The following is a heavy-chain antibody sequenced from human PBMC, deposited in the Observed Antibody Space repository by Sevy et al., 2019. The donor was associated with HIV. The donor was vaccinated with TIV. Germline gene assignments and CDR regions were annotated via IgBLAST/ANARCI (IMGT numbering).Heavy chain of an antibody. CDR1: GYTLTKLS. CDR3: TAVGLRYFSGSSSYQGDWFDP. J-gene: IGHJ5*02. CDR2: FDPQYGET. V-gene: IGHV1-24*01. D-gene: IGHD2-15*01. Sequence: VKVSCKVSGYTLTKLSIHWVRQAPGKGLEWMGNFDPQYGETIYAQKFQGRLTMTEDTSPDTAFMELSSLTPEDTAVYYCTAVGLRYFSGSSSYQGDWFDPWGQGTLVTVSS.